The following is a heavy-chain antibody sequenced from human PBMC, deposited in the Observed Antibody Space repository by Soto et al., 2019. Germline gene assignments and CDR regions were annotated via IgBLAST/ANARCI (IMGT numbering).Heavy chain of an antibody. D-gene: IGHD2-21*02. CDR1: GGTFSSYT. CDR3: ARDSARSRGYGGGDCYSL. V-gene: IGHV1-69*08. J-gene: IGHJ4*02. Sequence: QVQLVQSGAEVKKPGSSVKVSCKASGGTFSSYTISWVRQAPGQGLEWMGRIIPILGIANYAQKFQGRVTITADKPTRTAYMELSSLRSEDTAVYYCARDSARSRGYGGGDCYSLRGQGTLVPVSS. CDR2: IIPILGIA.